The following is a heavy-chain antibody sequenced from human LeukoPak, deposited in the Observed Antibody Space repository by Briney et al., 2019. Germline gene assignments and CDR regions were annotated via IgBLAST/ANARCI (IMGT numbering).Heavy chain of an antibody. CDR2: ISSSGSYI. CDR1: GFNFSSYS. J-gene: IGHJ4*02. V-gene: IGHV3-21*01. D-gene: IGHD2-2*01. Sequence: PGGSLRLSCVASGFNFSSYSMNWGRQAPGKGLEWVASISSSGSYINYADSVEGRFTIPRDNAKNSLYLQVDSLRVEDTAVYYCAKDSHCSSTSCSPPHFDYWGQGTLVTVSS. CDR3: AKDSHCSSTSCSPPHFDY.